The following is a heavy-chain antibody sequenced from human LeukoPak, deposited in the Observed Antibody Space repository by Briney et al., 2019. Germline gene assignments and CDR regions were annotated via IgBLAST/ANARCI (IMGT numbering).Heavy chain of an antibody. Sequence: ASVKVSCKASGYTFTSYGISWVRQAPGQGLEWMGWISAYNGNTNYAQKLQGRVTMTTDTSTSTVYMELSSLRSEDTAVYYCARDGRDNDCSSTSCHQSYYYMDVWGKGTTVTVSS. D-gene: IGHD2-2*01. V-gene: IGHV1-18*01. CDR1: GYTFTSYG. J-gene: IGHJ6*03. CDR2: ISAYNGNT. CDR3: ARDGRDNDCSSTSCHQSYYYMDV.